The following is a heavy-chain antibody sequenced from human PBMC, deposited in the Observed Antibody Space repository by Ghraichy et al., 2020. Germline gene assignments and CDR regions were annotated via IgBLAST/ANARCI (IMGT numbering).Heavy chain of an antibody. CDR1: GFSITSAW. CDR3: AKGPF. CDR2: ISPDGSGK. V-gene: IGHV3-7*03. J-gene: IGHJ4*02. Sequence: GGSLRLSCAVSGFSITSAWMSWLRQDPGKGPEWAATISPDGSGKDYVASVRGRFSISRETAKNSLYLQMNSLGVEDTAIYYCAKGPFWGPGTLVTVSS.